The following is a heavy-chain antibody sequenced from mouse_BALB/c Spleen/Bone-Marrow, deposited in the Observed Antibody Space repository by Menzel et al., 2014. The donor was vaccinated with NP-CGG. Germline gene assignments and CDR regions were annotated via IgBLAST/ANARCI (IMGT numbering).Heavy chain of an antibody. J-gene: IGHJ1*01. Sequence: QVQLQQSGAELVKPGASVKLSCKASGYTFTSYYMYWVKQRPGQGLEWIGEINPSNGGTNFNEKFKSKATLTVDKSSSTAYMQLSSLTSEDSAVYYCTRSYYGNYFDVWGAGTTGAVSS. V-gene: IGHV1S81*02. CDR2: INPSNGGT. D-gene: IGHD2-1*01. CDR1: GYTFTSYY. CDR3: TRSYYGNYFDV.